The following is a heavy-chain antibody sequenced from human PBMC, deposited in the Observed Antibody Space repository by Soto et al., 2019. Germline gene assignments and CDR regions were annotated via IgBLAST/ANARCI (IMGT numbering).Heavy chain of an antibody. V-gene: IGHV4-4*02. CDR1: GDSINSNYW. J-gene: IGHJ4*02. CDR3: ARVPQWTLCSDRTSCRRKYFDY. CDR2: IFHSGST. Sequence: QVQLQESGPGLVKPSGTLSLTCAVSGDSINSNYWWSWVRQPPGKRLEWIGEIFHSGSTNYSPSLKSRVSISVDKSTNQFSLKLSSVTAADTAVYYCARVPQWTLCSDRTSCRRKYFDYWGQGTLVTVSS. D-gene: IGHD2-2*01.